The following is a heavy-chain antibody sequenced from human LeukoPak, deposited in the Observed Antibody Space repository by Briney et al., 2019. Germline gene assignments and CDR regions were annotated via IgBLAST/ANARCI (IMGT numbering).Heavy chain of an antibody. CDR1: GGSLSGYY. D-gene: IGHD6-13*01. CDR2: INHSGST. V-gene: IGHV4-34*01. CDR3: ARCATYSSSWLDI. J-gene: IGHJ3*02. Sequence: SETLSLTCAVYGGSLSGYYWRWVRQPPGKGLEWIGEINHSGSTNYNPSLKSRATISVDTSKNQFSLKLSSVTAADTAVYYCARCATYSSSWLDIWGQGTMVTVSS.